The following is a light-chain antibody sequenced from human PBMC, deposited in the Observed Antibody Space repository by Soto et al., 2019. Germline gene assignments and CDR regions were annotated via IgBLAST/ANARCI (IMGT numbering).Light chain of an antibody. J-gene: IGLJ1*01. CDR2: DDN. Sequence: QSVLAQPPSVSAAPGQKVTISCSGSSSNIGGNSVSWYQQLPGTAPKLLIYDDNKRPSGIPDRFSGSKSGTSATLGITGFQTGDEADYYCQSYDSSLSGPNYVFGTGTKVTVL. CDR3: QSYDSSLSGPNYV. CDR1: SSNIGGNS. V-gene: IGLV1-51*01.